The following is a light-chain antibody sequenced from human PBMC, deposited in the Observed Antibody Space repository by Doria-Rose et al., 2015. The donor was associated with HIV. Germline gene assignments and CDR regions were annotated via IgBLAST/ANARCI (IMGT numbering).Light chain of an antibody. J-gene: IGKJ5*01. CDR1: QRVKSSY. V-gene: IGKV3-20*01. CDR3: QQYGTSRGT. Sequence: TQSPGTLSLSPGERATLSCRASQRVKSSYLAWYQQKPGQAPRLLIYDASARATDIPDRFSCSGSGTDFTLTISRLEPEDVAVYYCQQYGTSRGTFGQGTRLEIK. CDR2: DAS.